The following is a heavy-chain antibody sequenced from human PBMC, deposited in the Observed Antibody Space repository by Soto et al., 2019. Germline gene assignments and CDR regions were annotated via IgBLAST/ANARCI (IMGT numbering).Heavy chain of an antibody. CDR2: INAGNGNT. CDR3: ARARSGSYPRYDY. V-gene: IGHV1-3*01. Sequence: GASVKVSCKASGGTFSSYAISWVRQAPGQRLEWMGWINAGNGNTKYSQKFQGRVTITRDTSASTAYMELSSLRSEDTAVYYCARARSGSYPRYDYWGQGTLVTVSS. D-gene: IGHD1-26*01. CDR1: GGTFSSYA. J-gene: IGHJ4*02.